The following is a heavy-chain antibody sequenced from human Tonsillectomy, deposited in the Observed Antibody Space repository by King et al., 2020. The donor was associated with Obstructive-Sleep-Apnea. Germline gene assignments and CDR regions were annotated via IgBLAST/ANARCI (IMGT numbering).Heavy chain of an antibody. D-gene: IGHD6-19*01. V-gene: IGHV3-21*01. CDR2: ISSSSSYI. Sequence: VQLVESGGGLVKPGGSLRLSCAASGFTFSSYSMNWVRQAPGKGLEWVSSISSSSSYIYYADSVKGRFTISRDNAKNSLYLQMNSLRAEDTAVYYCARDPPYSSGWSPLDYWGQGTLVTVSS. CDR1: GFTFSSYS. J-gene: IGHJ4*02. CDR3: ARDPPYSSGWSPLDY.